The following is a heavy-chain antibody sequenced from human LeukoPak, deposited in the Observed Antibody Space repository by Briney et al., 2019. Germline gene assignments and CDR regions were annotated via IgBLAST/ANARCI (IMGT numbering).Heavy chain of an antibody. CDR1: GYSISSGYY. CDR2: INHSGST. V-gene: IGHV4-38-2*02. J-gene: IGHJ4*02. D-gene: IGHD3-22*01. Sequence: SETLSLTCTVSGYSISSGYYWGWIRQPPGKGLEWIGEINHSGSTNYNPSLKSRVTISVDTSKNQFSLKLSSVTAADTAVYYCARGRYYYDSSGYYWEVFDYWGQGTLVTVSS. CDR3: ARGRYYYDSSGYYWEVFDY.